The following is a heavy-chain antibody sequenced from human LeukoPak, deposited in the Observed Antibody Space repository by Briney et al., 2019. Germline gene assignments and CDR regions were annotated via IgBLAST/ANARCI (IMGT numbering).Heavy chain of an antibody. CDR3: AKRPRDTSGYYLGAFDI. Sequence: PGGSLRLSCAASGFTFSNYAITWVRQSPRKGLEWVSGISASGGTTYSAHSAKGRFTISRENSRNTLYLQINSLRAEDTAVYYCAKRPRDTSGYYLGAFDIWGQGTMVSISS. D-gene: IGHD3-22*01. J-gene: IGHJ3*02. CDR2: ISASGGTT. V-gene: IGHV3-23*01. CDR1: GFTFSNYA.